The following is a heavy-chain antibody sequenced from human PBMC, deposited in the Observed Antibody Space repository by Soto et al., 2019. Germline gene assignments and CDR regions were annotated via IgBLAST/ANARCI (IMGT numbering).Heavy chain of an antibody. CDR2: VFYTGFT. D-gene: IGHD1-20*01. V-gene: IGHV4-39*01. CDR3: ASSPKGYNWDYFDH. CDR1: GGSISGSYYY. J-gene: IGHJ4*02. Sequence: PSETLSLTCAVSGGSISGSYYYWGWLRQSPGRGPEWIGSVFYTGFTSYNPSLESRVSVSVDTSKNQFSLKVSAVTAADTAVYYCASSPKGYNWDYFDHWGQGALVTVYS.